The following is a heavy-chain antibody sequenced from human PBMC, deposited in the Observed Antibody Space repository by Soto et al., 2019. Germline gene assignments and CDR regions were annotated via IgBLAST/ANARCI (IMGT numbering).Heavy chain of an antibody. CDR3: ARAYGGFDHGLDF. J-gene: IGHJ6*02. Sequence: PSETLSLTCTVSGDSIRSYYWTWIRQPPGKGLELIGYIYYSGSTRYNPSLKSRVTISVDMSKNQFSLKLSSVIAADTAVYYCARAYGGFDHGLDFWGQGTAVTSP. D-gene: IGHD5-12*01. V-gene: IGHV4-59*01. CDR2: IYYSGST. CDR1: GDSIRSYY.